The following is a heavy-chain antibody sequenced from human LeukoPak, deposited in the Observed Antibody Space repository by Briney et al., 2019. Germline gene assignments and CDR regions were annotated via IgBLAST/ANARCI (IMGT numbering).Heavy chain of an antibody. Sequence: GGSLRLSCAASGCTVSSNYMSWVRQAPGKGLELVSVVYSGGSTYYADSVKGRFTISRDNSKNTLYLQMNSLRAEDTAVYYCARASYPWLVRGKSYHFDYWGQGTLVTASS. V-gene: IGHV3-53*01. CDR2: VYSGGST. J-gene: IGHJ4*02. CDR3: ARASYPWLVRGKSYHFDY. D-gene: IGHD6-19*01. CDR1: GCTVSSNY.